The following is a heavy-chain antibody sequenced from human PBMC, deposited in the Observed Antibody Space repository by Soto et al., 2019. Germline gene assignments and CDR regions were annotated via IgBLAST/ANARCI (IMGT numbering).Heavy chain of an antibody. V-gene: IGHV1-24*01. Sequence: ASVKVSCKVSGYTLTELSMHWVRQAPGKGLEWMGGFDPEDGETIYAQKFQGRVAMTEDTSTDTAYMELSSLRSEDTAVYYCANDIFSGSSQGPYWGQGTLVTVSS. CDR2: FDPEDGET. CDR3: ANDIFSGSSQGPY. J-gene: IGHJ4*02. D-gene: IGHD3-10*01. CDR1: GYTLTELS.